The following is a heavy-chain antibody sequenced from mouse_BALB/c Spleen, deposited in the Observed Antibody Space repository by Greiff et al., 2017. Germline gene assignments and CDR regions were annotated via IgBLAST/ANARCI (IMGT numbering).Heavy chain of an antibody. CDR3: ARTGHYDGFAY. CDR1: GFSLSTSGMG. Sequence: QVTLKESGPGILQPSQSLSLTCSFSGFSLSTSGMGVSWIRQPPGKGLEWLAHIYWDDDKRYNPSLKSRLTISKDTSRNHVFLKITSVDTADTATYYCARTGHYDGFAYWGQGTLVTVSA. J-gene: IGHJ3*01. V-gene: IGHV8-12*01. CDR2: IYWDDDK. D-gene: IGHD2-4*01.